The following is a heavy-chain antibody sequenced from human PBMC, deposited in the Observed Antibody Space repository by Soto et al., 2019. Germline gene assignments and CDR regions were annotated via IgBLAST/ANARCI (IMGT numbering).Heavy chain of an antibody. CDR3: AREAVIAAAGTSDYYYGMDV. J-gene: IGHJ6*02. D-gene: IGHD6-13*01. Sequence: VHVSCKGSGYTFTSYYMHWVRQTPGQELEWMGWINPNSGGTNYAQKFQGWVTMTRDTSISTAYMELSRLRSDDTAVYYCAREAVIAAAGTSDYYYGMDVWGQGTTVTVSS. V-gene: IGHV1-2*04. CDR2: INPNSGGT. CDR1: GYTFTSYY.